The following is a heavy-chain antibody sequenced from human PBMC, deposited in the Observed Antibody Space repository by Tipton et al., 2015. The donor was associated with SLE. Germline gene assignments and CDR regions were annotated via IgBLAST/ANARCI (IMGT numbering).Heavy chain of an antibody. CDR2: ISGYDGKT. Sequence: QSGAEVKKPGASVKVSCRASGYTFNNYGISWVRQAPGQGLEWMGWISGYDGKTNYAERFQGRVTMTTDTSTNTAYMELRRLTSDDTAVYYCARGYDFWSGLIDYWGQGTLVTVSS. V-gene: IGHV1-18*01. D-gene: IGHD3-3*01. CDR3: ARGYDFWSGLIDY. CDR1: GYTFNNYG. J-gene: IGHJ4*02.